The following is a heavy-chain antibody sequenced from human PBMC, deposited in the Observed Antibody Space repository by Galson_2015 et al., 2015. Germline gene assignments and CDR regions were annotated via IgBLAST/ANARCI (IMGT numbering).Heavy chain of an antibody. D-gene: IGHD2-15*01. J-gene: IGHJ4*02. V-gene: IGHV1-46*01. CDR1: GYTFTSYY. CDR2: INPSGGST. Sequence: SVKVSCKASGYTFTSYYMHWVRQAPGQGLEWMGIINPSGGSTSYAQKFQGRVTMTRDTSTSTVYMELSSLRSEDTAVYYCAREISIVVVVAATPARESGIDYWGQGTLVTVSS. CDR3: AREISIVVVVAATPARESGIDY.